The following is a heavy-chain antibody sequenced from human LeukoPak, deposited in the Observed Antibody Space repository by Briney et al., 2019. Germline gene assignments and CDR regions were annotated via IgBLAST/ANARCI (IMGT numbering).Heavy chain of an antibody. CDR1: GFTLSSYS. Sequence: GGSLRLSCAASGFTLSSYSMNWVRQPPGKGLEWVSYISSSSSTIYYAASVKGPFTISRDNAKHTLYLQMNSLRAEDTAVYYCARSPYSSSWYGANWNDNIFFDYWGQGTLVTVSS. J-gene: IGHJ4*02. V-gene: IGHV3-48*01. CDR2: ISSSSSTI. CDR3: ARSPYSSSWYGANWNDNIFFDY. D-gene: IGHD6-13*01.